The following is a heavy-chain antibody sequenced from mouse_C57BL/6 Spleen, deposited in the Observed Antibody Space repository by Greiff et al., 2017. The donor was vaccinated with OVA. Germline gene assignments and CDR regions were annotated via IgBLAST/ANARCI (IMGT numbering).Heavy chain of an antibody. CDR3: ARGGYDVPYGYFDV. CDR2: IDPSDSET. V-gene: IGHV1-52*01. Sequence: QVQLQQPGAELVRPGSSVKLSCKASGYTFTSYWMHWVKQRPIQGLEWIGNIDPSDSETHYNQKFKDKATLTVDKSSSTAYMQLSSLTSEDSAVYYCARGGYDVPYGYFDVWGTGTTVTVSS. J-gene: IGHJ1*03. D-gene: IGHD2-2*01. CDR1: GYTFTSYW.